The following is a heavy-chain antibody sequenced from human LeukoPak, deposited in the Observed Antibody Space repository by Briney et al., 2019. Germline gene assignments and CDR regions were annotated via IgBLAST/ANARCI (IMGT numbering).Heavy chain of an antibody. D-gene: IGHD1-26*01. V-gene: IGHV3-72*01. CDR2: SRNKANSYTT. J-gene: IGHJ4*02. CDR3: ARAGYTIVGATPYCFDY. CDR1: GFTFSSYG. Sequence: GGSLRLSCAASGFTFSSYGMHWVRQAPGKGLEWVGRSRNKANSYTTQYAASVQGRFTISRDDSKNSLYLQMNSLKTEDTAVYYCARAGYTIVGATPYCFDYWGQGTLVTVSS.